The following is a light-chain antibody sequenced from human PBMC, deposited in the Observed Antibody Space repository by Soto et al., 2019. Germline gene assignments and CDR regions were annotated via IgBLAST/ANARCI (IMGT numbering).Light chain of an antibody. CDR1: TSDIGAYNY. V-gene: IGLV2-8*01. J-gene: IGLJ1*01. CDR3: SSFAGTNSFV. CDR2: EVT. Sequence: VLTQPPSASGSPGQSVTISCTGTTSDIGAYNYVSWYQQRPGKAPKLIIYEVTRRPSGVPDRIFGSKSYTTASLTVSGLQAEDEADYYCSSFAGTNSFVFGTGTKVTVL.